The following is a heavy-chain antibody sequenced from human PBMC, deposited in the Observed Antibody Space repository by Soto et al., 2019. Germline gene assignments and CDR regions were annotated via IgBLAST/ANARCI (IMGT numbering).Heavy chain of an antibody. CDR3: VSQRTTVPTQAYFGY. V-gene: IGHV4-39*01. Sequence: SETLSLTCTVSGGSVTNSSYYWGWIRQSPGKGLEWIGSVYYRGRSYSKSSVKSRVTISVDTSKNRFSLSLNSVTASDTAVYFCVSQRTTVPTQAYFGYWGPGALVTVSS. CDR1: GGSVTNSSYY. D-gene: IGHD4-17*01. CDR2: VYYRGRS. J-gene: IGHJ4*02.